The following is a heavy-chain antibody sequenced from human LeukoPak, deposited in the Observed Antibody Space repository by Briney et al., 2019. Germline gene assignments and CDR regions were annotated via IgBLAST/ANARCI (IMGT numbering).Heavy chain of an antibody. CDR3: ARETWSRGGDAFDI. J-gene: IGHJ3*02. CDR2: INSDGTST. D-gene: IGHD3-10*01. Sequence: GGSLRLSCAASGFTVSNFWMHWVRQAPGQGLVWVSCINSDGTSTNYADSVKGRLTISRDNTKNTLYLQMNSLTVKDTAVYYCARETWSRGGDAFDIWGRGTMVTVSS. V-gene: IGHV3-74*01. CDR1: GFTVSNFW.